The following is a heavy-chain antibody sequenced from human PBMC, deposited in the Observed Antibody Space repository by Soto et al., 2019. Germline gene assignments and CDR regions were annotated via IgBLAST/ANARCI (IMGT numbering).Heavy chain of an antibody. CDR2: ISAYNGNT. CDR1: GYTFTSYG. J-gene: IGHJ4*02. V-gene: IGHV1-18*04. CDR3: ARDPPPGIAVAGTNFDD. D-gene: IGHD6-19*01. Sequence: QVQLVQSGAEVKKPGASVKVSCKASGYTFTSYGISWVRQAPGQGLEWMGWISAYNGNTNYAQKLQGRVTMTTDTSTSTVYLELRSLRYNDTALYYCARDPPPGIAVAGTNFDDWGQGTLVTVSS.